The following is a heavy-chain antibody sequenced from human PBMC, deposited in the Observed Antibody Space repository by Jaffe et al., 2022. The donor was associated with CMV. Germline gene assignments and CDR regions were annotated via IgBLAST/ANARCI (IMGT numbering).Heavy chain of an antibody. CDR3: ARDALNSYYYDSSGYPDY. CDR1: GFTFSSYW. CDR2: IKQDGSEK. D-gene: IGHD3-22*01. Sequence: EVQLVESGGGLVQPGGSLRLSCAASGFTFSSYWMSWVRQAPGKGLEWVANIKQDGSEKYYVDSVKGRFTISRDNAKNSLYLQMNSLRAEDTAVYYCARDALNSYYYDSSGYPDYWGQGTLVTVSS. V-gene: IGHV3-7*03. J-gene: IGHJ4*02.